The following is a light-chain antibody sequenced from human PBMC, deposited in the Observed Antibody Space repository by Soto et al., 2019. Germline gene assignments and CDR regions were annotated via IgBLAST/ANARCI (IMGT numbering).Light chain of an antibody. CDR1: SSDVGGFNF. J-gene: IGLJ1*01. Sequence: QSVLTQPASVSGSPGQSITISCTGTSSDVGGFNFVSWFQRHPGKAPKLIIYEVTHRPSGISSRFSGSKSGNTASLIISGLHAEDEADYFCSSYVRTGDLFVFGTGTKVTGL. V-gene: IGLV2-14*01. CDR2: EVT. CDR3: SSYVRTGDLFV.